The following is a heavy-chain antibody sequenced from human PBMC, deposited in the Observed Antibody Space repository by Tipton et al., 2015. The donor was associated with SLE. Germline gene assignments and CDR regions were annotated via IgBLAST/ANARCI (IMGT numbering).Heavy chain of an antibody. CDR3: ASVVAIPDYHIYAVDV. J-gene: IGHJ6*02. CDR2: ISTFNGNR. Sequence: QLVQSGAEVKKPGASVQVSCKASGFTFISYGISWVRQAPGQGLQWMGWISTFNGNRNYAQKLQGRVSMTTDTSTSTAYMELRSLRSDDTAVYYCASVVAIPDYHIYAVDVWGQGTTVTVSS. CDR1: GFTFISYG. V-gene: IGHV1-18*01. D-gene: IGHD2-21*01.